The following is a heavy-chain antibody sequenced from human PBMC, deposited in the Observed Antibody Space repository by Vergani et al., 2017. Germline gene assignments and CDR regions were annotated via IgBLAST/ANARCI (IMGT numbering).Heavy chain of an antibody. D-gene: IGHD3-3*01. V-gene: IGHV3-48*01. CDR2: ISSSSSTI. CDR1: GFTFSSYS. CDR3: ARGFFGVVTLYYFDY. Sequence: EVQLVESGGGLVQPGGSLRLSCAASGFTFSSYSMNWVRQAPGKGLEWVSYISSSSSTIYYADSVKGRFTICRDNAKNSLYLQMNSLRAEDTAVYYCARGFFGVVTLYYFDYWGQGTLVTVSS. J-gene: IGHJ4*02.